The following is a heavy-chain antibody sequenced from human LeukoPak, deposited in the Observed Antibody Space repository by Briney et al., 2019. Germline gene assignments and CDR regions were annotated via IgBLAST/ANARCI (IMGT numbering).Heavy chain of an antibody. V-gene: IGHV4-30-4*08. CDR2: IYYSGST. Sequence: PSETLSLTCTVSGGSISSGDYYWSWIRQPPGKGLEWIGYIYYSGSTYYNPSLKSRVTISVDTSKNQFSLKLSSVTAADTAVYYCARVGPQDGYFDYWGQGTLVTVSS. CDR1: GGSISSGDYY. J-gene: IGHJ4*02. D-gene: IGHD1-14*01. CDR3: ARVGPQDGYFDY.